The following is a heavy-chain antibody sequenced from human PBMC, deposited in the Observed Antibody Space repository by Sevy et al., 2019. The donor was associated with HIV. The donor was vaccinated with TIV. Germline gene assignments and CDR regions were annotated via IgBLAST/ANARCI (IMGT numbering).Heavy chain of an antibody. CDR2: ISAYNGDT. J-gene: IGHJ1*01. Sequence: ASVKVSCKTSGYTFTSYIISCVRQAPGQGLEWMGRISAYNGDTKYAQKLQGRVTMTTDTSTSTAYMELRSLKSDDTAVYYCARAPSGSQGPGQYFHHWVQGTLVTVSS. CDR1: GYTFTSYI. CDR3: ARAPSGSQGPGQYFHH. V-gene: IGHV1-18*01. D-gene: IGHD1-26*01.